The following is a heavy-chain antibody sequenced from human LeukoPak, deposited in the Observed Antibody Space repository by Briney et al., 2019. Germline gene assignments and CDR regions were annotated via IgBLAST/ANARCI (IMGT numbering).Heavy chain of an antibody. CDR1: GGSISSYY. CDR2: NYYSGST. J-gene: IGHJ4*02. CDR3: ARVRIGRGVIDY. V-gene: IGHV4-59*01. Sequence: PSETLSLTCTVSGGSISSYYWSWIRQPPGKGLEWIGYNYYSGSTNYNPSLKSRVTISVDTSKNQFSLKPSSVTAADTAVYYCARVRIGRGVIDYWGQGTLVTVSS. D-gene: IGHD3-10*01.